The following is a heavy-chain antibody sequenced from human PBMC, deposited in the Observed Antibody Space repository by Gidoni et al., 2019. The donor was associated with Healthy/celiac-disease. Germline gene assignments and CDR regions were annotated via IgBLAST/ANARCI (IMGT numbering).Heavy chain of an antibody. D-gene: IGHD6-19*01. V-gene: IGHV4-39*07. CDR1: GGSISSSSYY. Sequence: QLQLQESGPGLVKPSETLSLTCTVSGGSISSSSYYWGWIRQPPGKGLEWIGSIYYSGSTYYNPSLNSRVTISVDTSKNQFSLKLSSVTAADTAVYYCAREFGIAVAVFYFDYWGQGTLVTVSS. CDR3: AREFGIAVAVFYFDY. CDR2: IYYSGST. J-gene: IGHJ4*02.